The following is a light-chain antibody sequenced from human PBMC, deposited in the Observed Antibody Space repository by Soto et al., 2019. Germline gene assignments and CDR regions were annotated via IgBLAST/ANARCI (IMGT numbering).Light chain of an antibody. CDR2: EVS. CDR1: SSDVGGYNY. V-gene: IGLV2-14*01. J-gene: IGLJ2*01. Sequence: QSALTQPASVSGSPGQSITISCTGTSSDVGGYNYVSWYQQHAGKAPKLMIYEVSNWPSGVSNRFSGSKSGNTASLTISGLQAEDEADYYCSSYTSSSTVVFGGGTKLTVL. CDR3: SSYTSSSTVV.